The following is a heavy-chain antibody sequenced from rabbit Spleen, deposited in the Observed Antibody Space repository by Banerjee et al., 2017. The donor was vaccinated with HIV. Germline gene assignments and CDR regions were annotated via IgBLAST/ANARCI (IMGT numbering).Heavy chain of an antibody. CDR2: IYTGSGAT. CDR1: GFSFSSSYY. CDR3: ARDRWTAGGTYHTYYGMDL. V-gene: IGHV1S45*01. D-gene: IGHD8-1*01. J-gene: IGHJ6*01. Sequence: QEQLVESGGGLVQPEGSLTLTCTASGFSFSSSYYMCWVRQAPGKGLEWIGCIYTGSGATYYASWAKGQFTISKTSSTTVTLQMTSLTAADTATYFCARDRWTAGGTYHTYYGMDLWGPGTLVTVS.